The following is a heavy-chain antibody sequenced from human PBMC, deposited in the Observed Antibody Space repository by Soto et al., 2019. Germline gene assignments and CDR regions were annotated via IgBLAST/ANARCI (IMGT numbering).Heavy chain of an antibody. CDR1: GGSISSSSYY. CDR2: IYYSGST. D-gene: IGHD6-13*01. Sequence: QLQLQESGPGLVKPSETLSLTCTVSGGSISSSSYYWGWIRQPPGKGLEWIGSIYYSGSTYYNPSLKRQVTISVDTSKNQCPLKLSSVTAADTAVYYCARHDYSSSWHIFDYWGQGTLVTVSS. J-gene: IGHJ4*02. CDR3: ARHDYSSSWHIFDY. V-gene: IGHV4-39*01.